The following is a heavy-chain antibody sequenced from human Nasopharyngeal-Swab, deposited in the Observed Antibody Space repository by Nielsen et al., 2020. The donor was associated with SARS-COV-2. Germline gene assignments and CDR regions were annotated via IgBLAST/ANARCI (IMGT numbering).Heavy chain of an antibody. V-gene: IGHV1-18*04. CDR1: GYTFTRYG. D-gene: IGHD6-13*01. J-gene: IGHJ4*02. CDR3: TRKPGIAAAGTLDY. CDR2: ISAYNGNT. Sequence: ASVKVSCKASGYTFTRYGISWVRKAPGQGVEWMGWISAYNGNTNYAQKLQGRVTMTTDTSTSTAYMELRSLRSDDTAVYYCTRKPGIAAAGTLDYWGQGTLVTVSS.